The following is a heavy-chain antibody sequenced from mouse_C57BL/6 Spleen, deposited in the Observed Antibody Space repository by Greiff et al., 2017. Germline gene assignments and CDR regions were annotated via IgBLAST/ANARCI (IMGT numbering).Heavy chain of an antibody. Sequence: EVQLQQSGPGMVKPSQSLSLTCTVTGYSITSGYDWHWIRHFPGNKLEWMGYISYSGSTNYNPSLKSRISITHDTSKNHFFLKLNSVTTEDTATYYCASGPFTTVVEDWYFDVWGTGTTVTVSS. CDR1: GYSITSGYD. V-gene: IGHV3-1*01. CDR2: ISYSGST. J-gene: IGHJ1*03. D-gene: IGHD1-1*01. CDR3: ASGPFTTVVEDWYFDV.